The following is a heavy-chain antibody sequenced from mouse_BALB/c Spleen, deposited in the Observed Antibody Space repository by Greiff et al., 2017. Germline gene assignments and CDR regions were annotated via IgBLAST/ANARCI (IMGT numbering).Heavy chain of an antibody. Sequence: EVQLQQSGPELMKPGASVKISCKASGYSFTSYYMHWVKQSHGKSLEWIGYIDPFNGGTSYNQKFKGKATLTVDKSSSTAYMHLSSLTSEDSAVYYCAREGIYGNYPAWFAYWGQGTLVTVSA. CDR2: IDPFNGGT. CDR3: AREGIYGNYPAWFAY. CDR1: GYSFTSYY. D-gene: IGHD2-1*01. J-gene: IGHJ3*01. V-gene: IGHV1-28*01.